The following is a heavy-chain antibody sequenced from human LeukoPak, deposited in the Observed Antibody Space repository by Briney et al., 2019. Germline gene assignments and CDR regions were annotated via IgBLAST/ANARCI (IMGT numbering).Heavy chain of an antibody. V-gene: IGHV3-9*01. CDR2: ITWNRDNI. D-gene: IGHD3-10*01. Sequence: PGGSLRLSCTVSGFTFDDYAMHWVRHTPGKGLEWVAGITWNRDNIGYGDSVKGRFTISRDNSKNTLYLQMNSLRAEDTAVYYCAKNRVRGVHNYYYGMDVWGQGTTVTVSS. J-gene: IGHJ6*02. CDR1: GFTFDDYA. CDR3: AKNRVRGVHNYYYGMDV.